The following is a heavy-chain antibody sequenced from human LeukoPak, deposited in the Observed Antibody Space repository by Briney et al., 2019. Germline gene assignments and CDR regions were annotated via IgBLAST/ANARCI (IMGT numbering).Heavy chain of an antibody. D-gene: IGHD6-13*01. Sequence: GGSLRLSCAASGFTFSSYWMSWVRQAPGKGLEWVANIKQDGSEKYYVDSVKGRFTISRDNAKNSLYLQMNSLRAEDTAVYYCARDLAAGTLYAFDIWGQGTMVTASS. CDR3: ARDLAAGTLYAFDI. V-gene: IGHV3-7*01. CDR2: IKQDGSEK. J-gene: IGHJ3*02. CDR1: GFTFSSYW.